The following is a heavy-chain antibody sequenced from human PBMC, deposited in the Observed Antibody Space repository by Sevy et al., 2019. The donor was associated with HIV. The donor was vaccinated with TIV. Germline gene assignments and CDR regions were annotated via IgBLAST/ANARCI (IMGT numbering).Heavy chain of an antibody. CDR1: GFIFNSYA. CDR3: AKGYGSGSPPDY. V-gene: IGHV3-23*01. D-gene: IGHD3-10*01. Sequence: GGSLRLSCAASGFIFNSYAMTWVRQAPGKGLEWVSDISGSGGSTYYADSVKGRFTISRDNSRNTLYLEMNSLRVEDTAVYYCAKGYGSGSPPDYWGQGTLVTVSS. J-gene: IGHJ4*02. CDR2: ISGSGGST.